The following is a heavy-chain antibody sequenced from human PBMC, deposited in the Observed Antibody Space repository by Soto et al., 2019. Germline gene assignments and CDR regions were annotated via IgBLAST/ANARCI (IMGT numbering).Heavy chain of an antibody. CDR2: ISWNSGSI. CDR1: GFTFDDYA. V-gene: IGHV3-9*01. Sequence: EVQLVDSGGGLVQPGRSLRLSCAASGFTFDDYAMHWVRQAPGKGLEWVSGISWNSGSIGYADSVKGRFTISRDNAKNSLYLQMNSLRAEETALYSCAKADGDSGPFDYWGQGTLVTVSS. D-gene: IGHD4-17*01. J-gene: IGHJ4*02. CDR3: AKADGDSGPFDY.